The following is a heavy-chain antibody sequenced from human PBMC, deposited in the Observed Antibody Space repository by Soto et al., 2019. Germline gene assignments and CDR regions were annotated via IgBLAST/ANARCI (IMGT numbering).Heavy chain of an antibody. D-gene: IGHD5-12*01. CDR3: ARDKGLRRSFDY. Sequence: QGELQESGPGLVKPSGTLSLTCAVSGGSISSSNWWSWVRQTPGKGLEWIGEIYHSGSTNYNPSLKSRVTISVDKSNNQFSLKLSSVTAADTAVYYCARDKGLRRSFDYWGQGTLVTVSS. V-gene: IGHV4-4*02. CDR1: GGSISSSNW. CDR2: IYHSGST. J-gene: IGHJ4*02.